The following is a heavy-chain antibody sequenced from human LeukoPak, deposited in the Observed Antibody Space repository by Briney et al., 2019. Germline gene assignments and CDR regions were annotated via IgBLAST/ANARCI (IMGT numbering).Heavy chain of an antibody. D-gene: IGHD3-22*01. V-gene: IGHV1-69*13. J-gene: IGHJ4*02. CDR3: ARRSGYYPYYFDF. Sequence: ASVKVSCKASGGTFSSYAISWVRQAPGQGLEWMGGIIPIFGTANYAQKFQGRVTITADESTSTVYMELSSLRSEDTAVYYCARRSGYYPYYFDFWGQGTLVTVSS. CDR2: IIPIFGTA. CDR1: GGTFSSYA.